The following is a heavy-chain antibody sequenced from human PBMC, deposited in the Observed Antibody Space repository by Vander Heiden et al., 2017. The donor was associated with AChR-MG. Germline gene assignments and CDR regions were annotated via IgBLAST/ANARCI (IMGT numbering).Heavy chain of an antibody. CDR3: ARDGITRVRAYYMDV. J-gene: IGHJ6*03. CDR2: ISSSSSYI. V-gene: IGHV3-21*01. CDR1: GFTFSSYS. Sequence: EVQLVESGGGLVKPGGSLRLSCAASGFTFSSYSMTWVRQAPGKGLEWVSSISSSSSYIYYADSGKGRFTISRDNAKNSLYLQMNSLRAEDTAVYYCARDGITRVRAYYMDVWGKGTTVTVSS. D-gene: IGHD3-10*01.